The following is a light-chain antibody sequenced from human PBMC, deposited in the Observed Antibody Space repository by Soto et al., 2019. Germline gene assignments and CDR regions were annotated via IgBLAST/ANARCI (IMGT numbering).Light chain of an antibody. CDR2: GAS. V-gene: IGKV3-20*01. CDR3: QQYGSSPPRLT. CDR1: QSVSSSY. J-gene: IGKJ4*01. Sequence: EIGLTQSPGTLSLSPGERATLSCSASQSVSSSYLAWYQQKPGQAPRLLIYGASSRATGIPDRFSGSGSGTDFTLTISRLEPEDFAVYYCQQYGSSPPRLTFGGGTKVDIK.